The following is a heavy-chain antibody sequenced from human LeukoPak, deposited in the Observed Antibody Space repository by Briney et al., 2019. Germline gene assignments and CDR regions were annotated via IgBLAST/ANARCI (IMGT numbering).Heavy chain of an antibody. CDR3: ARRAWSYGDAFDI. CDR1: GFTFSSYW. D-gene: IGHD1-26*01. J-gene: IGHJ3*02. Sequence: GGSLRLSCAASGFTFSSYWMSWVRQAPGKGLEWVANIKQDGSNKYYADSVKGRFTISRDNSKNTLYLQMNSLRAEDTAVYYCARRAWSYGDAFDIWGQGTMVTVSS. CDR2: IKQDGSNK. V-gene: IGHV3-7*01.